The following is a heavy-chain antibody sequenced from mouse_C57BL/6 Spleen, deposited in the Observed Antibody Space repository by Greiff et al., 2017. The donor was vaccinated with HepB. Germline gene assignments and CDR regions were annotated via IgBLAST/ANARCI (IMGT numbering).Heavy chain of an antibody. D-gene: IGHD2-4*01. V-gene: IGHV3-6*01. CDR1: GYSITSGYY. CDR3: ARETIYYDYVYAMDY. J-gene: IGHJ4*01. Sequence: EVKLVESGPGLVKPSQSLSLTCSVTGYSITSGYYWNWIRQFPGNKLEWMGYISNDGSNNYNPSLKNRISITRDTSKNQFFLKLNSVTTEDTATYYCARETIYYDYVYAMDYWGQGTSVTVSS. CDR2: ISNDGSN.